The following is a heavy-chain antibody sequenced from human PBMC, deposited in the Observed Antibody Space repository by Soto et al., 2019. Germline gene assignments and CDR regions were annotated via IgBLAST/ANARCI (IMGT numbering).Heavy chain of an antibody. CDR1: GGSFSGYY. CDR3: ARNRWAYDFCWGYSNRGPNWFFR. V-gene: IGHV4-34*01. D-gene: IGHD3-3*01. Sequence: PENLSVTWTVYGGSFSGYYWSWIRQPPGKGLEWIGEINHSGSTNYNPSLKSRVTISVDTSKNQFSLKLSSVTAADTAVYYCARNRWAYDFCWGYSNRGPNWFFRWGQRTLIPVSS. CDR2: INHSGST. J-gene: IGHJ5*02.